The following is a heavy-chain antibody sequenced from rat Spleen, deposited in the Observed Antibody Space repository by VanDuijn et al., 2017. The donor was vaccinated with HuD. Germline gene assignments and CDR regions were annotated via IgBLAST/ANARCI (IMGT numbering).Heavy chain of an antibody. D-gene: IGHD1-12*02. CDR1: GFSLTTNG. V-gene: IGHV2S12*01. CDR2: ISSGGFT. CDR3: TRDHSYWGSYYPGGFAY. Sequence: QVQLKESGPGLVQPSQTLSLTCTVSGFSLTTNGVSWVRQPPGKGLEWIASISSGGFTYYNSALKSRLNINRDTSKSQVFLKVNSLQTGDTAIYFCTRDHSYWGSYYPGGFAYWGQGTLVTVSS. J-gene: IGHJ3*01.